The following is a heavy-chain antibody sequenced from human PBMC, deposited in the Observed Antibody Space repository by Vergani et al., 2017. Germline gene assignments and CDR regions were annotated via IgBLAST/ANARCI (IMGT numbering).Heavy chain of an antibody. J-gene: IGHJ6*03. CDR2: IYTSGST. CDR1: GGSISSGSYY. Sequence: QVQLQESGPGLVKPSQTLSLTCTVSGGSISSGSYYWSWIRQPAGKGLEWIGRIYTSGSTNYNPSLKSRVTISVDTSKNQFSLKLSSVTAADTAVYYCARVIIGSLAARPHYYYYYMDVWGKGTTVTVSS. V-gene: IGHV4-61*02. D-gene: IGHD6-6*01. CDR3: ARVIIGSLAARPHYYYYYMDV.